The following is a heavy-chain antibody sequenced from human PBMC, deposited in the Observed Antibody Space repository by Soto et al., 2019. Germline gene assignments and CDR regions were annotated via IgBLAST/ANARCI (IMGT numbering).Heavy chain of an antibody. J-gene: IGHJ6*02. V-gene: IGHV3-30-3*01. CDR3: ARAIGRQQLVYVMDV. D-gene: IGHD6-6*01. Sequence: GGSLRLSCAASGFTFISYAMHWVRQAPCKGLEWVAVISYDGSNKYYADSVKGRFTISRDNSKNTLYLQMNSLRAEDTAVYYYARAIGRQQLVYVMDVSGQGTTVTVSS. CDR1: GFTFISYA. CDR2: ISYDGSNK.